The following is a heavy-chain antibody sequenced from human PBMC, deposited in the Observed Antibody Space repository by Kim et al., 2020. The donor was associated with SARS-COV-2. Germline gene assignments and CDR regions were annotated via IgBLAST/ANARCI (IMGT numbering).Heavy chain of an antibody. J-gene: IGHJ6*02. CDR3: ARDVGDYNGMNY. Sequence: TYSADSVRRLFRISRDNTKTSLYLQMTSLRDEDTALYYCARDVGDYNGMNYWGQGTTVTVSS. D-gene: IGHD3-10*01. CDR2: T. V-gene: IGHV3-53*01.